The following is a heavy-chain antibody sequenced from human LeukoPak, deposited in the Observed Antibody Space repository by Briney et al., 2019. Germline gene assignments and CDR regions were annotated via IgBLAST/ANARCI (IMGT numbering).Heavy chain of an antibody. Sequence: GGSLRLSCVASGFTFSRHGMNWVRQAPGKGLEWVSGISPSGDIKYYVDSVKGRFTISRDNAKNSLYLQMNSLRAEDTAVYYCARLYCSGGSCYKGAGDYWGQGTLVTVPS. D-gene: IGHD2-15*01. J-gene: IGHJ4*02. V-gene: IGHV3-48*01. CDR1: GFTFSRHG. CDR3: ARLYCSGGSCYKGAGDY. CDR2: ISPSGDIK.